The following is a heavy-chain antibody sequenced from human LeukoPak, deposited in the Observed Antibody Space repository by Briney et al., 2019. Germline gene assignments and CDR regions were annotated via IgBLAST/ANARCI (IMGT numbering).Heavy chain of an antibody. CDR1: GFTFSSYA. V-gene: IGHV3-30-3*01. CDR2: ISYDGSNK. Sequence: QPGRSLRLSCAASGFTFSSYAMHWVRQAPGKGLEWVAVISYDGSNKYYADSVKGRFTISRDNSKNTLYLQMNSLRAEDTAVYYCARDPHYDILTGSLPGFGYWGQGTLVTVSS. D-gene: IGHD3-9*01. CDR3: ARDPHYDILTGSLPGFGY. J-gene: IGHJ4*02.